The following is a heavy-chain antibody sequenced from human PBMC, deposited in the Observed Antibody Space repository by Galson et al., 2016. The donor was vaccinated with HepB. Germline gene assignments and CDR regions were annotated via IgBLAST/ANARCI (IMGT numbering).Heavy chain of an antibody. CDR2: ISSSSYI. Sequence: SLRLSCAASGFTFSSHSMNWVRQAPGKGLEWVSSISSSSYIYYADSVKGRFTISRDNAKNSLYLQMNSLRAEDTAVYYCASGYSYGYFYYWGQGTLVTVSS. V-gene: IGHV3-21*01. CDR1: GFTFSSHS. D-gene: IGHD5-18*01. J-gene: IGHJ4*02. CDR3: ASGYSYGYFYY.